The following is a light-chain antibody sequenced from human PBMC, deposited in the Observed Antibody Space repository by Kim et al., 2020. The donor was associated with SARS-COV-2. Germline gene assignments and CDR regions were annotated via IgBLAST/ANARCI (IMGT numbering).Light chain of an antibody. V-gene: IGKV3-15*01. J-gene: IGKJ2*01. CDR3: QQYKNWPPYT. Sequence: EIVMTQSPVTLSVSPGERATLSCRASQSVSSNLAWYQQKPGQAPRLLIYGASTRATGIPARFSGSGSGTEFTLTISSLQSEDFAVYYCQQYKNWPPYTFGQGTKLEI. CDR2: GAS. CDR1: QSVSSN.